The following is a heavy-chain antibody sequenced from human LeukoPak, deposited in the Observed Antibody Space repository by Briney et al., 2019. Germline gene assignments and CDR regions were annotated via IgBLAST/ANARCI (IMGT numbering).Heavy chain of an antibody. CDR3: ARGPPRGSGWYLSHYFDY. D-gene: IGHD6-19*01. CDR2: IYYSGST. J-gene: IGHJ4*02. Sequence: SETLSLTCTVSGGSISSSSYYWGWIRQPPGKGLEWIGSIYYSGSTYYNPSLKSRVTISVDTSKNQFSLKLSSVTAADTAVYYCARGPPRGSGWYLSHYFDYWGQGTLVTVSS. V-gene: IGHV4-39*01. CDR1: GGSISSSSYY.